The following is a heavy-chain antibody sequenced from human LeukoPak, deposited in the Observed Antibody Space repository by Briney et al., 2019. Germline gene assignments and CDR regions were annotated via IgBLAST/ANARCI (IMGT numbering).Heavy chain of an antibody. J-gene: IGHJ4*02. V-gene: IGHV4-30-4*01. D-gene: IGHD3-22*01. CDR2: IYYSGNT. Sequence: SATLSLNCTVSGGSISYYYWSWIRQPPGKRPLGIAYIYYSGNTYYNPSLKSRLTISVDTSKNQFSLKLSSLTAADTAVYYCARGGNYYDRSGYFGFDYWGQGTLVTVSS. CDR3: ARGGNYYDRSGYFGFDY. CDR1: GGSISYYY.